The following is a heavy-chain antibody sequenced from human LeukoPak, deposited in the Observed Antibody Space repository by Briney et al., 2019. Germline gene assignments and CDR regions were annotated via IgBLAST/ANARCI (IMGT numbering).Heavy chain of an antibody. D-gene: IGHD3-22*01. J-gene: IGHJ4*02. CDR1: SGSISSSSYY. CDR2: IYYSGST. V-gene: IGHV4-39*01. Sequence: PSETLSLTCTVSSGSISSSSYYWGWIRQPPGKGLEWIGSIYYSGSTYYNPSLKSRVTISVDTSKNQFSLKPSSVTAADTAVYYCATGDYYDDDYWGQGTLVTVSS. CDR3: ATGDYYDDDY.